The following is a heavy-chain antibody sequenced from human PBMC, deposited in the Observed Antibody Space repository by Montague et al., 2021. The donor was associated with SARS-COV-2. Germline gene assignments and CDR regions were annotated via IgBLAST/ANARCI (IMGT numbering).Heavy chain of an antibody. J-gene: IGHJ6*02. CDR1: GGSISSGGYY. CDR3: ARGEGVMVYVYGMDV. CDR2: TYYSGST. Sequence: TLSLTCTVSGGSISSGGYYWSWIRQHPGKGLEWIGYTYYSGSTNYNPSLKSRLTISVDTSKNQFSLKLGSVTAADTAVYYCARGEGVMVYVYGMDVWGQGTTVTVSS. D-gene: IGHD2-8*01. V-gene: IGHV4-31*03.